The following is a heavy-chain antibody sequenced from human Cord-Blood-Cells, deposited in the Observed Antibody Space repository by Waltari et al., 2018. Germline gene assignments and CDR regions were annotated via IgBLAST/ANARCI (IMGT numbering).Heavy chain of an antibody. V-gene: IGHV1-2*04. CDR3: ARGGDLYDAFDI. Sequence: QVQLVQSGAEVKKPGASVKVSCKASGYTFTGYYMHWVRQAPGKGLEWMGWNNPNRGGTNYAQKFQGWVTMTRDTSISTAYMELSRLRSDDTAVYYCARGGDLYDAFDIWGQGTMVTVSS. CDR2: NNPNRGGT. J-gene: IGHJ3*02. D-gene: IGHD3-16*01. CDR1: GYTFTGYY.